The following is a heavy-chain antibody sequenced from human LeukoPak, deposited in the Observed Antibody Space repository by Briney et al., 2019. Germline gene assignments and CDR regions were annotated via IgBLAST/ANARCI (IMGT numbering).Heavy chain of an antibody. Sequence: SETLSLTCAVYGGSFSGYYWSWIRQPPGKGLEWIGEINHSGSTNYNPSLKSRVTISVDTSKNQFSLKLTSVTAADTAVYYCAGPQSSASRRAPFHIWGQGTKVTVSP. CDR1: GGSFSGYY. CDR2: INHSGST. CDR3: AGPQSSASRRAPFHI. D-gene: IGHD6-19*01. V-gene: IGHV4-34*01. J-gene: IGHJ3*02.